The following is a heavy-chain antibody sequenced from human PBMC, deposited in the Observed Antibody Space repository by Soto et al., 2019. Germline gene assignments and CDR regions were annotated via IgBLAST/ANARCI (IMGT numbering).Heavy chain of an antibody. Sequence: GGSLRLSCAASGFTFSSYGMHWVRQAPGKGLEWVAVIWYDGSNKYYADSVKGRFTISRDNSKNTLYLQMNSLRAEDTAVYYCARATNAVAGHLKDAFDIWGQGTMVTVSS. CDR3: ARATNAVAGHLKDAFDI. V-gene: IGHV3-33*01. CDR1: GFTFSSYG. J-gene: IGHJ3*02. CDR2: IWYDGSNK. D-gene: IGHD6-19*01.